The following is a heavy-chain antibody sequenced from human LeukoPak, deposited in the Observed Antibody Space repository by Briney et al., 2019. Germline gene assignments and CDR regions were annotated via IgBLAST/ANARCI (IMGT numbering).Heavy chain of an antibody. Sequence: PGGSLRLSCAASGFTFSSYAMSWVRQAPGKGLEWIGYIYYSRSTYYNPSLKSRVTISVDTSKNQFSLKLSSVTAADTAVYYCARGYTTGHYYYGMDVWGQGTTVTVSS. CDR3: ARGYTTGHYYYGMDV. V-gene: IGHV4-59*08. CDR1: GFTFSSYA. J-gene: IGHJ6*02. CDR2: IYYSRST. D-gene: IGHD4-4*01.